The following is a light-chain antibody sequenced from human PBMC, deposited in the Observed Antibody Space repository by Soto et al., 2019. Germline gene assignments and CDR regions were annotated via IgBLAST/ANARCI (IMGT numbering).Light chain of an antibody. V-gene: IGKV3D-15*01. CDR2: GAS. J-gene: IGKJ1*01. CDR3: KQYGDSLPP. Sequence: MTQSPSTMSVSPGEGATLSCRASQSMGSNVAWYQQKTGQATRLLIYGASTRATGITDRFSGSGSGTDFTLILRRLENEDLAVYYCKQYGDSLPPFGQGTKGDIK. CDR1: QSMGSN.